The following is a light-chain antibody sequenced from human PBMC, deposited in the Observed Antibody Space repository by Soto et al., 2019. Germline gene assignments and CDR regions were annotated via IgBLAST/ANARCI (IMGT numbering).Light chain of an antibody. J-gene: IGKJ1*01. CDR1: QSVSSSY. CDR2: AAS. V-gene: IGKV3-15*01. CDR3: QQYNKWPPWT. Sequence: EIVLTQSPGTLSLSPGERATLSCRASQSVSSSYLAWYQQKPGQAPRLLISAASTRATGIPARFSGNGSETEFTLIIDNLQSEDYALYYCQQYNKWPPWTFGQGTKVDIK.